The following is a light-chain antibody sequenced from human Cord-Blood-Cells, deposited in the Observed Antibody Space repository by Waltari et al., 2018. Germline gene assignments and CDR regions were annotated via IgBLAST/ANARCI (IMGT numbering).Light chain of an antibody. Sequence: DIQMTQSPSSLSASLGDRVTITCRASQSISSYLNWYQQKPGKAPKLLIYAPSSLQSGVPSRFSGSGSGTDFTLTISSLQPEDFATYYCQQSYSTPRTFGQGTKVEIK. J-gene: IGKJ1*01. CDR2: APS. CDR3: QQSYSTPRT. CDR1: QSISSY. V-gene: IGKV1-39*01.